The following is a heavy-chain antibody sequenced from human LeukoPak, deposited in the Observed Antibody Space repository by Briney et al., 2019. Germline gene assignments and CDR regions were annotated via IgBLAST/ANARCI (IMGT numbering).Heavy chain of an antibody. J-gene: IGHJ3*02. CDR2: IYTSGST. CDR1: GGSISSGSYY. V-gene: IGHV4-61*02. Sequence: SETLSLTCTVSGGSISSGSYYWSWIRQPAGKGLEWIGRIYTSGSTNYNPSLKSRVTISVDTSKNQFSLKLSSVTAADTAVYYCARATYYHDSSGRTDAFDIWGQGTMVTVSS. D-gene: IGHD3-22*01. CDR3: ARATYYHDSSGRTDAFDI.